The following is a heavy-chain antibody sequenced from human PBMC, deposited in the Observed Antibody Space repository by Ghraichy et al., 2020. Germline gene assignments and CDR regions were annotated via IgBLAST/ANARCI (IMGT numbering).Heavy chain of an antibody. CDR2: IYTSGST. CDR3: ARGVEMATMRL. CDR1: GGSISSGSYY. J-gene: IGHJ4*02. D-gene: IGHD5-24*01. V-gene: IGHV4-61*02. Sequence: SETLSLTCTVSGGSISSGSYYWSWIRQPAGKGLEWIGRIYTSGSTNYNPSLKSRVTISVDTSKNQFSLKLSSVTAADTAVYYCARGVEMATMRLWGQGTLVTVSS.